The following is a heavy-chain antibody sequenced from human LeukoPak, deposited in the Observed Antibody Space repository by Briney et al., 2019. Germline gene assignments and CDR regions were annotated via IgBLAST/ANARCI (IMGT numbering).Heavy chain of an antibody. V-gene: IGHV4-34*01. D-gene: IGHD3-10*01. CDR3: ARRSGGYYNHPFDY. J-gene: IGHJ4*02. Sequence: SETLSLTCAVYGGSFSGYYWSWIRQPPGKGLEWIGEINHSGSTNYNPSLKSRVTISVDTSKNQFSLKLSSVTAADTAVYYCARRSGGYYNHPFDYWGQGTLVTVSS. CDR1: GGSFSGYY. CDR2: INHSGST.